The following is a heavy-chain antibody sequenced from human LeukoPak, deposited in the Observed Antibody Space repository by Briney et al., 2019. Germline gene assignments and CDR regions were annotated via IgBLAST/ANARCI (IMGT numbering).Heavy chain of an antibody. CDR2: VSAGHHA. J-gene: IGHJ4*02. Sequence: GGSLRLSCTASGFTLGGHDMHWVRQTTGDGLEWVAAVSAGHHAFYAGSVKGRFTVSREDAKNSLYLQMNSLRAGDTAVFYCVREARGYHYTYFDYWGQGSLVTVSS. CDR3: VREARGYHYTYFDY. CDR1: GFTLGGHD. V-gene: IGHV3-13*01. D-gene: IGHD5-18*01.